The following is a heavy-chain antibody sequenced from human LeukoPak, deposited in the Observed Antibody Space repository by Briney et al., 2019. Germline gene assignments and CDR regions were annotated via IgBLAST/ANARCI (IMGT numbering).Heavy chain of an antibody. CDR2: IYYSGST. CDR1: GGSISSYY. Sequence: SETLSLTCTVSGGSISSYYWSWTRQPPGKGLEWIGYIYYSGSTNYNPSLKSRVTISVDTSKNQFSLKLSSVTAADTAVYYCARDRSYYDSSGYYRDWYFDLWGRGTLVTVSS. J-gene: IGHJ2*01. D-gene: IGHD3-22*01. CDR3: ARDRSYYDSSGYYRDWYFDL. V-gene: IGHV4-59*01.